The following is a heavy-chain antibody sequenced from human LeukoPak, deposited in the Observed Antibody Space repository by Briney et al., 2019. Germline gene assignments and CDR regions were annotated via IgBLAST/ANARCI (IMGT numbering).Heavy chain of an antibody. CDR1: GFMFSSSW. D-gene: IGHD3-10*02. V-gene: IGHV3-7*01. J-gene: IGHJ6*04. Sequence: GGSLRLSCAASGFMFSSSWMAWVRQAPGKGLEWVANIKEDGSDKNYVDSVKGRFTISRDNAKNSLYLQMNSLRAEDTAIYYCAELGVTMVGGVWGKGTTVTISS. CDR3: AELGVTMVGGV. CDR2: IKEDGSDK.